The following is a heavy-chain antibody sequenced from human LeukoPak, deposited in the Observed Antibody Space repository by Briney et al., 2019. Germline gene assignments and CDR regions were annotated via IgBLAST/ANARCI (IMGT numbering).Heavy chain of an antibody. Sequence: GESLKISCKGSGYRFTSYWIGWVRQMPGKGLEWMGIIYPGDSDTRYSPSFQGQVTISADKSISTPYLQWSSLKASDTAMYYCASHGVAVAGMSPFDYWGQGTLVTVS. CDR1: GYRFTSYW. CDR3: ASHGVAVAGMSPFDY. CDR2: IYPGDSDT. V-gene: IGHV5-51*01. D-gene: IGHD6-19*01. J-gene: IGHJ4*02.